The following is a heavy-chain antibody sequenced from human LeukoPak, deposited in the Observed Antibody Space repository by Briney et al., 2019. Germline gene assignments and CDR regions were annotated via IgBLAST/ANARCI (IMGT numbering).Heavy chain of an antibody. CDR2: VYISGNT. D-gene: IGHD4-11*01. CDR3: ARGPTGWFDP. Sequence: SQTLSLTCTVSGGSISSGSYYWSWIRQPAGKGLEWIGRVYISGNTNYNPSLKSRVTMSVDTSKNQLSLKLSSVTAADTAVYYCARGPTGWFDPWGQGTLVTVSS. V-gene: IGHV4-61*02. CDR1: GGSISSGSYY. J-gene: IGHJ5*02.